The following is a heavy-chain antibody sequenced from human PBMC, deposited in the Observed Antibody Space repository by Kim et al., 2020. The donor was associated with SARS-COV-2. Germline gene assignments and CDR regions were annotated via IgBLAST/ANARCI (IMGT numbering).Heavy chain of an antibody. Sequence: SETLSLTCTVSGGSISSSSYYWGWIRQPPGKGLEWIGSIYYSGSTYYNPSLKSRVTISVDTSKNQFSLKLSSVTAADTAVYYCARESAYGDYHRVLYFDYWGQGTLVTVSS. V-gene: IGHV4-39*07. J-gene: IGHJ4*02. CDR3: ARESAYGDYHRVLYFDY. CDR1: GGSISSSSYY. D-gene: IGHD4-17*01. CDR2: IYYSGST.